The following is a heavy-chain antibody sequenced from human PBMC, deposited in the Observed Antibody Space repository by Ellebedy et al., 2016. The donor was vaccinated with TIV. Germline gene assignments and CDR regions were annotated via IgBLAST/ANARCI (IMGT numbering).Heavy chain of an antibody. D-gene: IGHD3-10*01. J-gene: IGHJ4*02. CDR1: GFTFSSYA. CDR3: VRVWGHTGSAGY. Sequence: GESLKISCSASGFTFSSYAMHWVRQAPGKGLEYVSAISSNGGSTYYADSVKGRFTISRDNSKNTLYLQMGSLRAEDMAVYYCVRVWGHTGSAGYWGQGTLVTVSS. V-gene: IGHV3-64D*06. CDR2: ISSNGGST.